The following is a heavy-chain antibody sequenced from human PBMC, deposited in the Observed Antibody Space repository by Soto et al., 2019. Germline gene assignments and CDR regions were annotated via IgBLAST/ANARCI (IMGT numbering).Heavy chain of an antibody. D-gene: IGHD3-16*02. J-gene: IGHJ3*02. CDR1: GFTFSSYG. Sequence: GGSLRLSCSASGFTFSSYGMHWVRQAPGKGLEWVAVIWYDGSNKYYADSVKGRFTISRDNSKNTLYLQMNSLRAEDTAVYYCARDHLADYVWGSYRSRDAFAIWGQGTMVTVSS. CDR2: IWYDGSNK. V-gene: IGHV3-33*01. CDR3: ARDHLADYVWGSYRSRDAFAI.